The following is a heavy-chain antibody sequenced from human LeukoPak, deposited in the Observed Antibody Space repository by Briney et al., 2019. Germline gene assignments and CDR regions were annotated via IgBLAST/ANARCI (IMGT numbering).Heavy chain of an antibody. D-gene: IGHD5-18*01. CDR2: IIPILDIA. CDR1: GGTFSSYT. CDR3: ARSDGYGYNWFDP. J-gene: IGHJ5*02. Sequence: ASVEVSCKASGGTFSSYTISWVRQAPGQGLEWMGRIIPILDIANYAQKFQGRVTITADKSTSTAYMELSSLRSEDTAMYYCARSDGYGYNWFDPWGQGTLVTVSS. V-gene: IGHV1-69*02.